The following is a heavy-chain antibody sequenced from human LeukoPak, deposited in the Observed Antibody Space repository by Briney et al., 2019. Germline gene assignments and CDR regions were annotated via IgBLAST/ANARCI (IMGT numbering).Heavy chain of an antibody. J-gene: IGHJ5*02. D-gene: IGHD6-19*01. CDR1: GFTFSSYA. V-gene: IGHV3-30*04. CDR3: AKPRVAETISYWFDP. CDR2: IPYDGSNK. Sequence: PGGSLRLSCAASGFTFSSYAMHWVRQAPGTGLEWVALIPYDGSNKYYADSVKGRFTVSRDNSKNTLYLQMSSLRDEDTAVYYCAKPRVAETISYWFDPWGQGTLVTVSS.